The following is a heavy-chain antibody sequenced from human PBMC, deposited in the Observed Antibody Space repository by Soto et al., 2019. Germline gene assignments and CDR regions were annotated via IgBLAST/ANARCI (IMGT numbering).Heavy chain of an antibody. CDR1: GFTFSSYG. Sequence: QVQLVESGGGVVQPGRSLRLSCAASGFTFSSYGMHWVRQAPGKGLEWVAVIWYDGSNKYYADSVKGRFTISRDNSKNTLYLQMNSLRAEDTAVYYCARDGQMATLDYWGQGTLVTVSS. J-gene: IGHJ4*02. D-gene: IGHD5-12*01. CDR3: ARDGQMATLDY. V-gene: IGHV3-33*01. CDR2: IWYDGSNK.